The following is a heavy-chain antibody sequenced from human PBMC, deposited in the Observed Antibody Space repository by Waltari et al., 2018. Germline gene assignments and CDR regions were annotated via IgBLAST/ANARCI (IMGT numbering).Heavy chain of an antibody. CDR3: ARLKAGTWFDP. Sequence: QVQLQESGPGLVKPSETLSLTCAVSGYSIRSGYYWGWIRQPPGKGLEWIGSIYHSGSTYYNPSLKSRVTISVDTSKNQFSLKLSSVTAADTAVYYCARLKAGTWFDPWGQGTLVTVSS. J-gene: IGHJ5*02. V-gene: IGHV4-38-2*01. CDR1: GYSIRSGYY. CDR2: IYHSGST.